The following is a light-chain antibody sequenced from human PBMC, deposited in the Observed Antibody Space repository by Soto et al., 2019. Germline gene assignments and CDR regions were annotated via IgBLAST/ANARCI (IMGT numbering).Light chain of an antibody. CDR2: GAS. V-gene: IGKV3-15*01. J-gene: IGKJ2*01. CDR3: QQYGSSPMYA. Sequence: IVMTQSPATLSVSPGEGVTLSFRSSQSVRSHLAWYQQKPGQPPRLLIYGASTRATGIPARFSGSGFGTDFTLTISRLEPEDFAVYYCQQYGSSPMYAFGQGTKVDIK. CDR1: QSVRSH.